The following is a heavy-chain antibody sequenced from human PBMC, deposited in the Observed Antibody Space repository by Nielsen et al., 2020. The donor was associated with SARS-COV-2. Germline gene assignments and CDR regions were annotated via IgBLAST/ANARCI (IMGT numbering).Heavy chain of an antibody. CDR3: AKDPTGFLEVYGMDV. V-gene: IGHV3-23*03. J-gene: IGHJ6*02. D-gene: IGHD3-3*01. CDR2: IYSGGSST. CDR1: GFTFSSYA. Sequence: GGSLRLSCAASGFTFSSYAMSWVRQAPGKGLEWVSVIYSGGSSTYYADSVKGRFTISRDNAKNSLYLQMNSLRAEDTALYYCAKDPTGFLEVYGMDVWGQGTTVTVSS.